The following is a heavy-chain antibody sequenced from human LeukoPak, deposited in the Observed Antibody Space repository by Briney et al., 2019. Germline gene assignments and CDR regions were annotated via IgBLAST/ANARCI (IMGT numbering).Heavy chain of an antibody. V-gene: IGHV4-39*01. CDR2: IYYSGST. J-gene: IGHJ4*02. CDR3: ARHEGAAAADADYFDY. D-gene: IGHD6-13*01. CDR1: GGSISSSSYY. Sequence: SETLSRTCTVSGGSISSSSYYWGWIRQPPGKGLEWIGSIYYSGSTYYNPSLKSRVTISVDTSKNQFSLKLSSVTAADTAVYYCARHEGAAAADADYFDYWFQGTLVTVSS.